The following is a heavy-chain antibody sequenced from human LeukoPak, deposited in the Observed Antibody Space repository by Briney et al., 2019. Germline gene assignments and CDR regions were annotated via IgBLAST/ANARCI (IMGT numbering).Heavy chain of an antibody. Sequence: PSETLSLTCTVSSGSISSGGYYWSWIRQHPGKGLEWIGYIYYSGSAYYNPSLKSRVTISVDTSKNQFSLKLSSVTAADTAVYYCAKFQTTYWYFDLWGRGTLVTVSS. CDR2: IYYSGSA. J-gene: IGHJ2*01. V-gene: IGHV4-31*03. D-gene: IGHD1-1*01. CDR1: SGSISSGGYY. CDR3: AKFQTTYWYFDL.